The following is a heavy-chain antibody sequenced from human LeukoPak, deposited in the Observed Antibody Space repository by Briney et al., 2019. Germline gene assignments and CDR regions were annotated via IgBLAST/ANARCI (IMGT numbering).Heavy chain of an antibody. CDR1: GGSFSGYY. J-gene: IGHJ2*01. CDR2: INHSGST. CDR3: ARDRSGSYDWYFDL. V-gene: IGHV4-34*01. Sequence: PSETLSLTCAVYGGSFSGYYWSWIRQPPGKGLEWIGEINHSGSTNYNPSLKSRVTISVDTSKNQFSLKLSSVTAADTAVYYCARDRSGSYDWYFDLWGRGTLVTVSS. D-gene: IGHD1-26*01.